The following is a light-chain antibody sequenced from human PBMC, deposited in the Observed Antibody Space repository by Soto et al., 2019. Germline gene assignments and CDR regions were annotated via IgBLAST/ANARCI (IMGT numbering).Light chain of an antibody. CDR3: QQYGSSPPT. V-gene: IGKV3-15*01. CDR1: LSVGSN. Sequence: EIAMTQSPATLSVSPGERATRSCRASLSVGSNLAWYQQKPGQAPRLVISGASTRATGVPARFSGSGSGTEFTLTISRLEPEDFAQYWCQQYGSSPPTFGQGTKVDI. CDR2: GAS. J-gene: IGKJ1*01.